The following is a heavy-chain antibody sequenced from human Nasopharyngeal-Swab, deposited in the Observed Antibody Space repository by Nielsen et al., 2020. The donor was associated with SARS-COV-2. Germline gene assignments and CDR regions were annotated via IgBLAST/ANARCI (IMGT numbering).Heavy chain of an antibody. CDR1: GFTFDDYA. V-gene: IGHV3-9*01. CDR3: AKDISSGWKPAYYFDY. J-gene: IGHJ4*02. CDR2: IRWNSGSI. Sequence: SLKISCAASGFTFDDYAMHWVRQAPGKGLEWVSGIRWNSGSIGYADSVKGRFTISRDNAKNSLYLQMNSLRAEDTALYYCAKDISSGWKPAYYFDYWGQGTLVTVSS. D-gene: IGHD6-19*01.